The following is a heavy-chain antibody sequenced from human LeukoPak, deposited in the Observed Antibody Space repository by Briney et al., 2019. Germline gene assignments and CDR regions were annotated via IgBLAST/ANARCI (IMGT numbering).Heavy chain of an antibody. CDR1: GGSISSYY. CDR2: IYYSGTT. J-gene: IGHJ5*02. V-gene: IGHV4-59*01. D-gene: IGHD2-21*02. Sequence: SETLSLTCTVSGGSISSYYWSWIRQPPGKGLEWIGYIYYSGTTNYNPSLKSRVTISVDTSKNKFSLKLRSVTAADTAVYYCARVCGGDCYPLGFDPWGQGTLVTVSS. CDR3: ARVCGGDCYPLGFDP.